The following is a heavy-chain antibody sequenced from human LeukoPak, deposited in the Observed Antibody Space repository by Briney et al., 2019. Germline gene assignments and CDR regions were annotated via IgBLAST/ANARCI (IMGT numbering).Heavy chain of an antibody. CDR1: GGSISSYY. CDR3: ARLPDYYDSSGLYFDY. J-gene: IGHJ4*02. CDR2: IYYSGST. D-gene: IGHD3-22*01. Sequence: PSETLSLTCTVSGGSISSYYWSWIRQPPGKGLEWIGYIYYSGSTNYNPSLKSRVTISVDTSKNQFSLKLSSVTAADTAVYYCARLPDYYDSSGLYFDYWGQGTLVTVSS. V-gene: IGHV4-59*08.